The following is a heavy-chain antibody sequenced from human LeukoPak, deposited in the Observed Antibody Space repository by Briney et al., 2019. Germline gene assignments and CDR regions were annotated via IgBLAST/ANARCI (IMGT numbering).Heavy chain of an antibody. D-gene: IGHD3-9*01. J-gene: IGHJ4*02. CDR1: GFTFSSYG. CDR2: IWYDGSNK. V-gene: IGHV3-33*01. CDR3: ARDRGSRYDILTGFDY. Sequence: GGSLRLSCAASGFTFSSYGMHWVRQAPGKGLEWVAVIWYDGSNKYYADSVKGRFTISRDNSKNTLYLRMNSLRAEDTAVYYCARDRGSRYDILTGFDYWGQGTLVTVSS.